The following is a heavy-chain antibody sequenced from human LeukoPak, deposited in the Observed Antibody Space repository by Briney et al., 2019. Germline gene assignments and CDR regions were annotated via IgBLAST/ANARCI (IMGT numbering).Heavy chain of an antibody. Sequence: PGGSLRLSCAASGFTFSSYAMSWVRQAPGEGLEWVSAISGSGGSTYYADSVKGRFTISRDNSKNTLYLQMNSLRAEDTAVYYCAKARPYYYDSSGYYYWGQGTLVTVSS. D-gene: IGHD3-22*01. J-gene: IGHJ4*02. V-gene: IGHV3-23*01. CDR3: AKARPYYYDSSGYYY. CDR2: ISGSGGST. CDR1: GFTFSSYA.